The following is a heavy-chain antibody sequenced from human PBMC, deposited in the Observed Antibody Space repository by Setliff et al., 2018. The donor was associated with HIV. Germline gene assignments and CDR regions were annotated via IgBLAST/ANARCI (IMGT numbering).Heavy chain of an antibody. Sequence: SVKVSCKASGYTFTSYYMHWVRQAPGQGLEWMGIINPSGGSTSYAQKFQGRVTMTRDTSTSTVYMELSSLRSEDTAVYYCASTLRYFDWFDAFDIWGQGTMVTVSS. CDR3: ASTLRYFDWFDAFDI. CDR1: GYTFTSYY. CDR2: INPSGGST. V-gene: IGHV1-46*01. J-gene: IGHJ3*02. D-gene: IGHD3-9*01.